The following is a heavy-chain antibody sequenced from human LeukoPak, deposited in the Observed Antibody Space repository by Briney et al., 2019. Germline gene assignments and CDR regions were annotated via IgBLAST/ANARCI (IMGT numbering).Heavy chain of an antibody. CDR3: AKREGVTAAYYYYGMDV. D-gene: IGHD2-21*02. V-gene: IGHV3-30*18. CDR2: ISYDGSNK. Sequence: PGRSLRLSCAASGFTFSSYGMHWVRQAPGKGLEWVAVISYDGSNKYYADSVKGRFTISRDNSKNTLYLQMNSVRAEDTAVYYCAKREGVTAAYYYYGMDVWGQGTTVTVSS. CDR1: GFTFSSYG. J-gene: IGHJ6*02.